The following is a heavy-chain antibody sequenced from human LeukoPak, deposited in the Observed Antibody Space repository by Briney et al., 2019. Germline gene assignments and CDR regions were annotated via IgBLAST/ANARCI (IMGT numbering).Heavy chain of an antibody. CDR1: GYTFTRYY. Sequence: ASVKVSCKASGYTFTRYYMHWVRQAPGQGLEWMGRIIPILGIANYAQKFQGRVTITADKSTSTAYMELSSLRSEDTAVYYCAYGSGSYRGGFDPWGQGTLVTVSS. D-gene: IGHD1-26*01. J-gene: IGHJ5*02. CDR3: AYGSGSYRGGFDP. CDR2: IIPILGIA. V-gene: IGHV1-69*02.